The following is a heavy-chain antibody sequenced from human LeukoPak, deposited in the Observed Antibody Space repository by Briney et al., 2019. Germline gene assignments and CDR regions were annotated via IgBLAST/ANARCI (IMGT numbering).Heavy chain of an antibody. Sequence: SETLSLTCTVSGGSIRSSSYYWGWIRQPPGKGLEWIGSIFYTGRTYYNPSLKSRVTISVDTSETQFSLKLSSVTAADTAVYYCARGDLRITYYYDTSGYYWGNWGQGTLVTVSS. CDR2: IFYTGRT. V-gene: IGHV4-39*07. J-gene: IGHJ4*02. CDR1: GGSIRSSSYY. D-gene: IGHD3-22*01. CDR3: ARGDLRITYYYDTSGYYWGN.